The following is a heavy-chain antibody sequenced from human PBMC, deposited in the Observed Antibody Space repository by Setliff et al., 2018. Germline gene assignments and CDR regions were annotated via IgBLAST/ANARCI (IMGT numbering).Heavy chain of an antibody. Sequence: ASVKVSCKASGDTFSSYAINWVRQAPGQGLEWMGGIIPIFGTTNYAQKFQGRATIITDESTSTAYMELSSLRSEDTAVYYCAREGVDSRSSTDYRYYMDVWGKGTTVTVSS. CDR1: GDTFSSYA. J-gene: IGHJ6*03. D-gene: IGHD6-6*01. V-gene: IGHV1-69*05. CDR2: IIPIFGTT. CDR3: AREGVDSRSSTDYRYYMDV.